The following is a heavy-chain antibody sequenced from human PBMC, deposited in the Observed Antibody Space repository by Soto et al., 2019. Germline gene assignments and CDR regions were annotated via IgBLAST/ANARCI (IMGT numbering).Heavy chain of an antibody. CDR3: ARGPSSSTYNFLDP. Sequence: GRSLRLSCAASGFTFSSHAMHWVRQAPGKGLDWVAVISYDGNNKYYTDSAKGRFTISRDDSKNTLSLQMNSLRAEDTAVYYCARGPSSSTYNFLDPWGQGTLVTVSS. CDR1: GFTFSSHA. V-gene: IGHV3-30-3*01. D-gene: IGHD1-1*01. J-gene: IGHJ5*02. CDR2: ISYDGNNK.